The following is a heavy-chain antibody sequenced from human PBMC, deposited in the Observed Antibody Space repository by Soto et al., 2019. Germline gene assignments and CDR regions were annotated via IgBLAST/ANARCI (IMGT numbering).Heavy chain of an antibody. D-gene: IGHD6-6*01. CDR2: IYYGGST. V-gene: IGHV4-59*12. Sequence: SETLSLTCTVSGDSISTDYWSWIRQSPGKGLEWIGFIYYGGSTNYNPSLKSRVTISVDTPKNQFSLKLSSVTAADTAVYYCARTSRFDCWGQGTLVTVSS. CDR3: ARTSRFDC. CDR1: GDSISTDY. J-gene: IGHJ4*02.